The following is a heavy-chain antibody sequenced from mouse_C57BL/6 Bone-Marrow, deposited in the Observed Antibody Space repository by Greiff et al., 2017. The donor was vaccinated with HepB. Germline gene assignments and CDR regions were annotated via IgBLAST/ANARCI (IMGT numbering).Heavy chain of an antibody. D-gene: IGHD1-1*01. CDR2: IYPGDGDT. CDR1: GYAFSSYW. J-gene: IGHJ2*01. CDR3: ARAPSYYGSFDY. Sequence: QVQLQQSGAELVKPGASVKISCKASGYAFSSYWMNWVKQRPGKGLEWIGQIYPGDGDTNYNGKFKGKATLTADKSSSTAYMQLSSLTSEDSAVYFCARAPSYYGSFDYWGQGTTLTGSS. V-gene: IGHV1-80*01.